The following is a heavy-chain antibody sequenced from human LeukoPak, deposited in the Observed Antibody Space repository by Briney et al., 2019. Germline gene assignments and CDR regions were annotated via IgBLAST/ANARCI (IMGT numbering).Heavy chain of an antibody. D-gene: IGHD2-2*01. V-gene: IGHV3-30*04. CDR2: ISYDGSNK. CDR1: GFTFSSYA. CDR3: ARAQGYCSSTSCYEFDY. Sequence: GGSLRLSCAASGFTFSSYAMHWVRQAPGKGLGWVAVISYDGSNKYYADSVKGRFTISRDNSKNTLYLQMNSLRAEDTAVYYCARAQGYCSSTSCYEFDYWGQGTLVTVSS. J-gene: IGHJ4*02.